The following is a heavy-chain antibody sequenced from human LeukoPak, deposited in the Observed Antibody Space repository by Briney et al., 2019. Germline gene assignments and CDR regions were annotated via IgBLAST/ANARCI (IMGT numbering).Heavy chain of an antibody. CDR2: ISYDGSNK. CDR1: GFTFSSYG. CDR3: AGDRSSGWFDY. Sequence: GGSLRLSCAASGFTFSSYGMHWVRQAPGKGLEWVAVISYDGSNKYYADSVKGRFTISRDNSKNTLYLQMNSLRAEDTAVYYCAGDRSSGWFDYWGQGTLVTVSS. D-gene: IGHD6-19*01. V-gene: IGHV3-30*19. J-gene: IGHJ5*01.